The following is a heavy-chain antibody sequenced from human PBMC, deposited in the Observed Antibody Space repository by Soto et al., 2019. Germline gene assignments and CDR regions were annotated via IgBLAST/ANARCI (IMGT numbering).Heavy chain of an antibody. D-gene: IGHD6-13*01. CDR2: INPRGGIT. CDR1: GYTFTSYY. V-gene: IGHV1-46*01. Sequence: ASVKVSCKASGYTFTSYYIHWVRQAPGQGLEWMGIINPRGGITTYAQKFQGRLTMTGDTSTSTVYMELSSLTSEDTAMYHCASSPAYGSSWYGLKPDLSHGMDVWGQGTTVTVSS. CDR3: ASSPAYGSSWYGLKPDLSHGMDV. J-gene: IGHJ6*02.